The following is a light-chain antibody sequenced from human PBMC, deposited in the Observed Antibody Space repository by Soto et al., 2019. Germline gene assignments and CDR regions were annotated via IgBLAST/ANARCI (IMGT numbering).Light chain of an antibody. CDR1: ASDIGTNT. CDR2: SND. J-gene: IGLJ1*01. CDR3: VAWDGSLNGYV. Sequence: QSVLTQPPSASGTPGQRVSISCSGRASDIGTNTVNWYQQFPGTAPKLLLHSNDQRPSGVPDRFSGSKSGTSASLAISGLQSEDEADHYCVAWDGSLNGYVFGTGTKLTVL. V-gene: IGLV1-44*01.